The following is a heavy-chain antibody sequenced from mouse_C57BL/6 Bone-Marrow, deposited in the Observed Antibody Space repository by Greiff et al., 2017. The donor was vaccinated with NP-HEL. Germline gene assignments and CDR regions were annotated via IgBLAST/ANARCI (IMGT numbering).Heavy chain of an antibody. CDR2: IYPGDGDT. Sequence: VQLQQSGAELVKPGASVKISCKASGYAFSSYWMNWVKQRPGKGLEWIGQIYPGDGDTNYNGKFKGKATLTADKSSSTAYMQLSSLTSEDSAVYFCARNGSSYNYAMDYWGQGTSVTVSS. CDR3: ARNGSSYNYAMDY. CDR1: GYAFSSYW. V-gene: IGHV1-80*01. J-gene: IGHJ4*01. D-gene: IGHD1-1*01.